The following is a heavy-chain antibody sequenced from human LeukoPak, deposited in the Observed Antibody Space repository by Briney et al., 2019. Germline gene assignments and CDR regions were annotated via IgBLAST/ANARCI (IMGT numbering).Heavy chain of an antibody. CDR3: AGRIAAAGNPPRYYYYGMDV. CDR2: IYYSGST. CDR1: GGSISSYY. Sequence: KPSETLSLTCTVSGGSISSYYWSWIRQPPGKGLEWIGYIYYSGSTNYNPSLKSRVTISVDTSKNQFSLKLSSVTAADTAVYYCAGRIAAAGNPPRYYYYGMDVWGQGTTVTVSS. J-gene: IGHJ6*02. V-gene: IGHV4-59*08. D-gene: IGHD6-13*01.